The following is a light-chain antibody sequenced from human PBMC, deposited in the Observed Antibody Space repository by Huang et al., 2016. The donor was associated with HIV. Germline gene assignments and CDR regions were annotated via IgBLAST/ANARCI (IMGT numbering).Light chain of an antibody. J-gene: IGKJ3*01. Sequence: DIQMTQSPSSLSASVGDRVTITCQARQDISNYLNWYQQQPGKAPKLLIYDASKLETGVSSRFSGSGSGTEFTFTISSLQPEDIATYYCQQYDNLPRFTFGPGTKVDIK. CDR1: QDISNY. CDR2: DAS. CDR3: QQYDNLPRFT. V-gene: IGKV1-33*01.